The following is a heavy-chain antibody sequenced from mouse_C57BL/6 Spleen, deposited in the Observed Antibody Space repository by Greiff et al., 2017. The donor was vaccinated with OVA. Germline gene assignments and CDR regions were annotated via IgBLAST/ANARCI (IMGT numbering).Heavy chain of an antibody. J-gene: IGHJ4*01. Sequence: QVQLQQSGPELVKPGASVKISCKASGYAFSSSWMNWVKQRPGKGLEWIGRIYPGDGDTNYNGKFKGKATLTADKSSSTAYMQLSSLTSEDSAVYFWARSRDVDYAMDYWGQGTSVTVSS. CDR2: IYPGDGDT. CDR1: GYAFSSSW. V-gene: IGHV1-82*01. CDR3: ARSRDVDYAMDY. D-gene: IGHD3-3*01.